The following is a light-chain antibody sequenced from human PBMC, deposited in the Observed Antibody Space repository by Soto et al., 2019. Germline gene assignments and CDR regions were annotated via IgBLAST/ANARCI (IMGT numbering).Light chain of an antibody. CDR3: QQYNSWPLT. V-gene: IGKV3-20*01. CDR1: STVDSIY. Sequence: ETVLTQSPGTLSLSPGERASLSCRASSTVDSIYLAWYQQKPGQAPRLLIYGASNRATGIPDRFSGSGSGTDFTLTISSLQSEDFAVYYCQQYNSWPLTFGGGTKVDIK. CDR2: GAS. J-gene: IGKJ4*01.